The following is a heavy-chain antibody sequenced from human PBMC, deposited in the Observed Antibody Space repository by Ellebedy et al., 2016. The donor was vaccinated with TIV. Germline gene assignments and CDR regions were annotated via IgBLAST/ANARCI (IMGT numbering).Heavy chain of an antibody. CDR2: ISGSSNTI. V-gene: IGHV3-48*01. Sequence: GESLKISXAASGFTFNSYTMNWVRQAPGKGLEWVAYISGSSNTINYADSVRGRFTISRDNAKNSLYLQMNSLRADDTAVYYCARDLYGDFWFDYWGQGILVTVSS. CDR1: GFTFNSYT. D-gene: IGHD4-17*01. CDR3: ARDLYGDFWFDY. J-gene: IGHJ4*02.